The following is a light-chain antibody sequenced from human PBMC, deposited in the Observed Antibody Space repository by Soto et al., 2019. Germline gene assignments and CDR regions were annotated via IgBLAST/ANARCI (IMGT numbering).Light chain of an antibody. CDR1: QSVSSTY. J-gene: IGKJ2*01. V-gene: IGKV3-20*01. CDR2: GAS. CDR3: QQYGRSPPFT. Sequence: EIVLTQSPGTLSLSPGERATLSCRASQSVSSTYIVWYQQNPGRAPRLLIYGASSRATGIPDRFSGSGSGTDFTLTISRLEPEDFAVYFCQQYGRSPPFTFGQGTKVEIK.